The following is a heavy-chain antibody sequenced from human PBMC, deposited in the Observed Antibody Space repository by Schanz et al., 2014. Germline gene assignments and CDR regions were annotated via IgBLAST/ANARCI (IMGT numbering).Heavy chain of an antibody. J-gene: IGHJ4*02. V-gene: IGHV3-7*01. CDR3: ARDKVGYYPVDY. CDR1: GFTFSSYG. D-gene: IGHD3-22*01. CDR2: INQDGSDK. Sequence: LVESGGGVVQPGRSLRLSCAASGFTFSSYGMHWVRQVPGKGLEWVANINQDGSDKSYVDSVKGRFTISRDNAKTSQYLKMSSRRAEDTAVYYCARDKVGYYPVDYWGQGSLVTVSS.